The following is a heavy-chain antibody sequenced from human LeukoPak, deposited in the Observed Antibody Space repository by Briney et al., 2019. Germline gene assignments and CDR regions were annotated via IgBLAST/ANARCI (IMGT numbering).Heavy chain of an antibody. Sequence: ASVKVSCKVSGYTLTELSMHWVRQAPGKGLEWMGGFDPEDGETIYAQKFQGRVTMTEDTSTDTAYMELSSLRSEDTAVYYCASNYDIQTPWYFDLWGRGTLVTVSS. J-gene: IGHJ2*01. CDR3: ASNYDIQTPWYFDL. CDR1: GYTLTELS. V-gene: IGHV1-24*01. CDR2: FDPEDGET. D-gene: IGHD3-9*01.